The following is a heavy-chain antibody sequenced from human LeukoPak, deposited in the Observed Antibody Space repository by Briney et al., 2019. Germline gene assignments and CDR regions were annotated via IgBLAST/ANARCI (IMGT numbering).Heavy chain of an antibody. J-gene: IGHJ4*02. V-gene: IGHV3-74*01. D-gene: IGHD3-10*01. CDR1: GFTFSSHW. CDR3: TRGPPDGSGNYYPGDF. Sequence: GGSLRLSCAASGFTFSSHWMHWVRQAPGKGLVWVSRISSDGTNTNYADSVKGRFTISRDNAKNTLYLQMNSLRVEDTAMYYCTRGPPDGSGNYYPGDFWGQGTLVTVSS. CDR2: ISSDGTNT.